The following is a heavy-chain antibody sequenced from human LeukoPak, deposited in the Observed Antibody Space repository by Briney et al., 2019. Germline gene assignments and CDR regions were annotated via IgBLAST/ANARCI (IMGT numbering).Heavy chain of an antibody. J-gene: IGHJ4*02. CDR2: IWHDGSYK. Sequence: GGSLRLSCAASGFTFSSYGIHWVRQAPGKGLEWVAVIWHDGSYKYYADSVKGRFTISRDNSKNMLFLEMNSLRAEDTAVYYCARESTGNYSGIDYWGQGTPVTVSA. CDR3: ARESTGNYSGIDY. CDR1: GFTFSSYG. V-gene: IGHV3-33*01. D-gene: IGHD1-26*01.